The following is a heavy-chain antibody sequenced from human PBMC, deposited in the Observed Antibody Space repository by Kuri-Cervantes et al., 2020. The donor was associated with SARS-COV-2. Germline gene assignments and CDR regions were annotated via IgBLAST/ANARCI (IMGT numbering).Heavy chain of an antibody. CDR2: IYYSGST. J-gene: IGHJ2*01. V-gene: IGHV4-61*01. CDR1: GGSASSGSYY. Sequence: SETLSLTCTVSGGSASSGSYYWSWIRQPPGKGLEWIGYIYYSGSTNYNPSLKSRVTISVDTSKNQFSLKLSSVTAADTAVYYCARWDSYYDILTGYYPTGYFDLWGRGTLVTVSS. D-gene: IGHD3-9*01. CDR3: ARWDSYYDILTGYYPTGYFDL.